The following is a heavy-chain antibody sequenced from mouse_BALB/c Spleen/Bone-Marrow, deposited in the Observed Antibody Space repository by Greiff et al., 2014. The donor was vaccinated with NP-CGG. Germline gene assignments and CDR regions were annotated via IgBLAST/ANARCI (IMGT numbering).Heavy chain of an antibody. D-gene: IGHD4-1*01. J-gene: IGHJ2*01. Sequence: QVQLQQSGAELVRPGTSVKVSCKASGYAFTNYLIEWVKQRPAQGLEWIGVINPGSGATNYNENFKGKATLTAGKSSSTTYMQHSSMTSDDSAVYYCATRLNGNLYFDYWGQGTTLTVSS. V-gene: IGHV1-54*03. CDR2: INPGSGAT. CDR3: ATRLNGNLYFDY. CDR1: GYAFTNYL.